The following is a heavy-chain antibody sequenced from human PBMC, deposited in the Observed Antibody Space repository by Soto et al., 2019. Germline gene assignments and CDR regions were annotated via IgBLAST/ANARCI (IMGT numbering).Heavy chain of an antibody. CDR1: GYSFTSYW. CDR2: IYPGDSDT. CDR3: ARVPRPIYYYGSGSYYGIPDEYFDY. J-gene: IGHJ4*02. D-gene: IGHD3-10*01. V-gene: IGHV5-51*01. Sequence: GESLKISCKGSGYSFTSYWIGWVRQMPGKGLEWMGIIYPGDSDTRYSPSFQGQVTISADKSISTAYLQWSSLKASDTAMYYCARVPRPIYYYGSGSYYGIPDEYFDYWGQGTLVTVSS.